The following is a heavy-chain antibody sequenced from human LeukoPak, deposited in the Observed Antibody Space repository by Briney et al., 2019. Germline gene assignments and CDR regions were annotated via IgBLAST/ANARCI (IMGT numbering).Heavy chain of an antibody. V-gene: IGHV3-48*01. D-gene: IGHD3-10*01. CDR1: GFTVSSYS. Sequence: PGGSLRLSCAASGFTVSSYSMNWVRQAPGKGLEWVSYIRSSISTIYYADSVKGRFTISRDNAKNSLYLQMNSLRAEDTAVYYCARDGSYYGSGSYYDFDYWGQGTLVTVSS. CDR2: IRSSISTI. CDR3: ARDGSYYGSGSYYDFDY. J-gene: IGHJ4*02.